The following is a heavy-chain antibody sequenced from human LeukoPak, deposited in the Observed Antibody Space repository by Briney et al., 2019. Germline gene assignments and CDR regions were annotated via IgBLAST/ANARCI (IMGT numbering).Heavy chain of an antibody. CDR3: AKDRAAGTYYFDY. J-gene: IGHJ4*02. Sequence: GSLRLSCAASGFTFSSYGMHWVRQAPGKGLEWVAVIWYDGSNKYYADSVKGRFTISRDNSKNTLYLQMNSLRAEDTAVYYCAKDRAAGTYYFDYWGQGTLVTVSS. D-gene: IGHD6-13*01. V-gene: IGHV3-33*06. CDR2: IWYDGSNK. CDR1: GFTFSSYG.